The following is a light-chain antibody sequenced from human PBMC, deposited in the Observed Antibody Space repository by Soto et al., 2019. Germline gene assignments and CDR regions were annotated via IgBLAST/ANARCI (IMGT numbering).Light chain of an antibody. Sequence: QLVLTQPPSVSGAPGQRVTISCTGTSSNIGAGYDVHWYQQLPGTAPKLLIYGDTNRPSGVPDRFSGSKSGTSASLAITGLQDEDEADYYCQSYDSALNVYVVFGGGTKVTVL. CDR1: SSNIGAGYD. J-gene: IGLJ2*01. CDR3: QSYDSALNVYVV. CDR2: GDT. V-gene: IGLV1-40*01.